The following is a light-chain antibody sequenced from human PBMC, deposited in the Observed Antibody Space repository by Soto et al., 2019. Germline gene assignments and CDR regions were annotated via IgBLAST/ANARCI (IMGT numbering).Light chain of an antibody. CDR1: TSDIEAYYF. V-gene: IGLV2-14*01. CDR2: EFN. Sequence: QLVLTQPASVSGSPGQSITISCTGITSDIEAYYFVSWYQQHPGRAPKLLISEFNNRPSGISHCFSGSRSGNTASLTISGLQAEDEADYYCSSYTTTTTLFGGGTKVTVL. J-gene: IGLJ3*02. CDR3: SSYTTTTTL.